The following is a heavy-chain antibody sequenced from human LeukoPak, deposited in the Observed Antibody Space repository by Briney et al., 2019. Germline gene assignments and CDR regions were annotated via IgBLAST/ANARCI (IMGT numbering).Heavy chain of an antibody. CDR3: ARDPGYGLGVDYGDY. V-gene: IGHV3-66*01. CDR1: GFTFSGNY. J-gene: IGHJ4*02. CDR2: IHRGGIT. Sequence: GGSLRLSCAASGFTFSGNYMSWVRQAPGKGLEWLSVIHRGGITYYADSVKGRFTISRDSSKNTVFLQMDSLRAEDTAVYYCARDPGYGLGVDYGDYWGQGTLVTVSS. D-gene: IGHD3-10*01.